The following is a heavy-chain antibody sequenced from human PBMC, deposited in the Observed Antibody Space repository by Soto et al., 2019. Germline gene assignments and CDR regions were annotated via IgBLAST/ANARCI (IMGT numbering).Heavy chain of an antibody. J-gene: IGHJ3*02. Sequence: SVKVSCKASGGTFSSYATSWVRQAPGQGLEWMGGIIPIFGTASYAQKFQGRVTITADESTSTAYMELSSLRSEDTAVYYCAREESYSGYYPHDAFDIWGQGTMVTVSS. D-gene: IGHD3-22*01. CDR2: IIPIFGTA. CDR3: AREESYSGYYPHDAFDI. V-gene: IGHV1-69*13. CDR1: GGTFSSYA.